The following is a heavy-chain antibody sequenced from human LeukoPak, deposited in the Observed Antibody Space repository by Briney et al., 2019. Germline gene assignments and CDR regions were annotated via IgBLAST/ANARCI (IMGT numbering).Heavy chain of an antibody. CDR1: GYTFSNYA. J-gene: IGHJ4*02. V-gene: IGHV1-3*01. Sequence: GAPVKVSCKASGYTFSNYAIHWVRQAPGQRFEWMGWINAGNGHTKYSQNFQGRVTITRDSSASTAYMELSSLTSEDTAVYYCARGTWSARTVDYYLDYWGQGTLVTVSS. D-gene: IGHD3/OR15-3a*01. CDR2: INAGNGHT. CDR3: ARGTWSARTVDYYLDY.